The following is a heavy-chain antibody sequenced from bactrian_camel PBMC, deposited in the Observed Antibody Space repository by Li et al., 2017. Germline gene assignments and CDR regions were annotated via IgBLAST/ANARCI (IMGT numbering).Heavy chain of an antibody. CDR3: ASANYGGSSMNY. J-gene: IGHJ4*01. D-gene: IGHD6*01. CDR2: ILDGGGSV. CDR1: GFAFSSYA. V-gene: IGHV3S40*01. Sequence: VQLVESGGGSVQAGGSLRLPCAASGFAFSSYAMNWVRQLPGEGLEWVSAILDGGGSVYYSDSVKGRFTISRDNAKNTVYLQLNSLKTEDMAMYYCASANYGGSSMNYWGQGTQVTVS.